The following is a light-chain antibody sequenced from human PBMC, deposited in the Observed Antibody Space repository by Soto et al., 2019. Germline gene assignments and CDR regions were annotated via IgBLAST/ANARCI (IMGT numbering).Light chain of an antibody. CDR2: EVS. Sequence: QSAMTQPASVSGSPGQSITISCTGTSSDVGGYDYVSWYQLHPGKAPKLMVFEVSNRPSGVSYRFPGSKSGNTASLTISGLRAEDEADYFCSSYSISTADLFGTGTKVTVL. J-gene: IGLJ1*01. CDR1: SSDVGGYDY. CDR3: SSYSISTADL. V-gene: IGLV2-14*01.